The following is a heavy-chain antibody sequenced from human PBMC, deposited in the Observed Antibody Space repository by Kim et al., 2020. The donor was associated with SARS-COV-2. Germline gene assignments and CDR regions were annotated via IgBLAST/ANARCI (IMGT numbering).Heavy chain of an antibody. J-gene: IGHJ4*02. Sequence: GGSLRLSCAASGFTFSSYAMHWVRQAPGKGLEWVAVISYDGSNKYYADSVKGRFTISRDNSKNTLYLQMNSLRAEDTAVYYCARDGAQGSLYLWGQGTLVTVSS. CDR3: ARDGAQGSLYL. D-gene: IGHD2-15*01. V-gene: IGHV3-30*04. CDR1: GFTFSSYA. CDR2: ISYDGSNK.